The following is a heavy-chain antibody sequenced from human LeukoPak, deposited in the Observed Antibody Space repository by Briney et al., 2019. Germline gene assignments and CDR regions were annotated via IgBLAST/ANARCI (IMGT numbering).Heavy chain of an antibody. Sequence: SETLSLTCTVSGGSISSYYWSWMRQPVGKGLEWIGRIYTSGSTKYNPSLKSRVTMSVDTSKNQFSLKLSSATAADTAVYYCARDKTGDYGDLNWFDPWGQGTLVTVSS. CDR3: ARDKTGDYGDLNWFDP. CDR2: IYTSGST. D-gene: IGHD4-17*01. V-gene: IGHV4-4*07. CDR1: GGSISSYY. J-gene: IGHJ5*02.